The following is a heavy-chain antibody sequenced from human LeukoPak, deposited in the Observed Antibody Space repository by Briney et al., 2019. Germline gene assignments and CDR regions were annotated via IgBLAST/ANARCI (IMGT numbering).Heavy chain of an antibody. D-gene: IGHD3-22*01. Sequence: SETLSLTCTVSGGSINFYYWSWIRQSPGKGLEWIGYIYYSGTTKYNPSLKSRVTISIDTSKNQFSLNLRSVTPADTAVYYCARNLHVSGYYGEYYFDYWGQGTLVTVSS. CDR2: IYYSGTT. CDR1: GGSINFYY. CDR3: ARNLHVSGYYGEYYFDY. J-gene: IGHJ4*02. V-gene: IGHV4-59*01.